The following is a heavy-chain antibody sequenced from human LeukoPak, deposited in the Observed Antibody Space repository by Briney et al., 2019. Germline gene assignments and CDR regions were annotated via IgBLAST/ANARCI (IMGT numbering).Heavy chain of an antibody. V-gene: IGHV3-74*01. J-gene: IGHJ4*02. CDR3: EREGGWGSYYNGDYFDY. CDR1: GFTFSSFW. Sequence: GGSLRLSCAASGFTFSSFWMHWVRQAPGKGLVWVSRIDTDGSSTSYADSVKGRFTISRDNAKNSLYLQMNSLRAEDTAVYYCEREGGWGSYYNGDYFDYWGRGTLVTVSS. CDR2: IDTDGSST. D-gene: IGHD3-10*01.